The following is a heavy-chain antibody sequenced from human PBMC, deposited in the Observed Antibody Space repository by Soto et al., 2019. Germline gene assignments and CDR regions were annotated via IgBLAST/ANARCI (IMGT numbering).Heavy chain of an antibody. CDR2: IKSKTDGGTT. CDR1: GFTFSNAW. J-gene: IGHJ4*02. D-gene: IGHD2-21*02. Sequence: EVQLVESGGGLVKPGGSLRLSCAASGFTFSNAWMSWVRQAPGKGLEWVGRIKSKTDGGTTDYAAPVKGRFTISRDDSKNTLYLQMNSLKTEDTAVYYCTTDPYFIVVVTAGLDYWGQGTLVTVSS. V-gene: IGHV3-15*01. CDR3: TTDPYFIVVVTAGLDY.